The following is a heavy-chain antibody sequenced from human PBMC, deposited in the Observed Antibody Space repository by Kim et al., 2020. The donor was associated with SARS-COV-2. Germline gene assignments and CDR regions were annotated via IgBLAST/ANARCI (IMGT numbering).Heavy chain of an antibody. CDR2: IRSKAYGGTT. D-gene: IGHD3-16*01. Sequence: GGSLRLSCTASGFTFGDYAMSWFRQAPGKGLEWVGFIRSKAYGGTTEYAASVKGRFTISRDDSKSIAYLQMNSLKTEDTAVYYCTRAEGEVPYYFDYWGQGTLVTVSS. J-gene: IGHJ4*02. CDR3: TRAEGEVPYYFDY. V-gene: IGHV3-49*03. CDR1: GFTFGDYA.